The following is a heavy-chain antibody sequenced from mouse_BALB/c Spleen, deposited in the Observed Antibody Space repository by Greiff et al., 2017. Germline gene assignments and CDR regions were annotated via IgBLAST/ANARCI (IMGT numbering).Heavy chain of an antibody. V-gene: IGHV1-9*01. CDR3: ARWEEVIPWFAY. Sequence: QVQLQQSGAELMKPGASVKISCKATGYTFSSYWIEWVKQRPGHGLEWIGEILPGSGSTNYNEKFKGKATFTADTSSNTAYMQLSSLTSEDSAVYYCARWEEVIPWFAYWGQGTLVTVSA. CDR2: ILPGSGST. CDR1: GYTFSSYW. D-gene: IGHD2-2*01. J-gene: IGHJ3*01.